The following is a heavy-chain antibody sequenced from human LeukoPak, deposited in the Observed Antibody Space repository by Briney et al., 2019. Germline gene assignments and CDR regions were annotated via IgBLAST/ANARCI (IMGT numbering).Heavy chain of an antibody. CDR1: GFSFSSYG. CDR2: IPYDGSNT. Sequence: HPGRSLGLSCAASGFSFSSYGMHWVRQAPGKGLEWVAVIPYDGSNTYYADSVKGRFTISRDNSKNTLYLQMNSLRVEDSAVYYCARGFGSRGAGITGTTGLAFDIWGQGTMVTVSS. J-gene: IGHJ3*02. V-gene: IGHV3-30*03. CDR3: ARGFGSRGAGITGTTGLAFDI. D-gene: IGHD1-7*01.